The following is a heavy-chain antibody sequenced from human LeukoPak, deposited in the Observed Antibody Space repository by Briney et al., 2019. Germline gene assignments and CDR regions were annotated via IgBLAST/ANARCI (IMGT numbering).Heavy chain of an antibody. Sequence: GGSLTLSCAASGFTFSSYWMSWVRQAPGKGLEWVANINQDGSEKYYVDSVKGRFTISRDNTKNSVYLQMSSLRAEDTAVYYCARVRITLVRGVIVFDYWGQGTLVTVSS. D-gene: IGHD3-10*01. CDR1: GFTFSSYW. CDR3: ARVRITLVRGVIVFDY. J-gene: IGHJ4*02. CDR2: INQDGSEK. V-gene: IGHV3-7*05.